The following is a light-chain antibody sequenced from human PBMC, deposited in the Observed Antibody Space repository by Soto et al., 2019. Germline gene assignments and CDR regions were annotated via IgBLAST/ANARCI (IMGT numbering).Light chain of an antibody. J-gene: IGKJ1*01. CDR2: GAS. CDR1: QSVSSN. Sequence: EIVLTQSPATLSSFPGDRVTLSCRASQSVSSNLAWYQQKPGQAPRLLIYGASTRATGIPARFSGSGSGTEFTLTISSLQSEDLAVYYCQQYNNWPQTFGQGTKVDIK. CDR3: QQYNNWPQT. V-gene: IGKV3-15*01.